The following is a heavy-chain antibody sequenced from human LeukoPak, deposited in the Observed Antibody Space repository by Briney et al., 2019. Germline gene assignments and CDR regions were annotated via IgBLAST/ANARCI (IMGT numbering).Heavy chain of an antibody. V-gene: IGHV1-18*01. D-gene: IGHD3-22*01. J-gene: IGHJ4*02. CDR2: ISAYNGNT. CDR3: ARVEDSSGYYCLDY. Sequence: RASVKVSCKASGYTFTSYGISWVRQAPGQGLEWMGWISAYNGNTNYAQKLQGRVTMTTDTSTSTAYMELRSLRSDDTAVYYCARVEDSSGYYCLDYWGQGTLVTVSS. CDR1: GYTFTSYG.